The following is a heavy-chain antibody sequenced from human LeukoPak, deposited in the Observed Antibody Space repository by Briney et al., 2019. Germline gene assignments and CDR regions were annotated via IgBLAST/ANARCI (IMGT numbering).Heavy chain of an antibody. CDR3: ARATLDIVGATRTFDY. V-gene: IGHV3-74*01. CDR2: INSDGTST. Sequence: GGSLRLSCAASGFAFSSYWMHWVRQAPGEGLVCVSRINSDGTSTTYADSVKGRFTISRDNARNTLYMQMNSLRAEDTAVYYCARATLDIVGATRTFDYWGQGTLVTVSS. CDR1: GFAFSSYW. D-gene: IGHD2-2*03. J-gene: IGHJ4*02.